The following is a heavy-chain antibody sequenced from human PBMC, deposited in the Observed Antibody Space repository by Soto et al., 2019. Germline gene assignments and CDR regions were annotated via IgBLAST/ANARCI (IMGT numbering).Heavy chain of an antibody. Sequence: SVKVSCKASGGTFSSYAISWVRQAPGQGLEWMGGIIPIFGTANYAQKFQGRVTITADESTSTAYMELSSLRSEDTAVYYCARSGSPATPVYWYFDLWGRGTLVTVSS. V-gene: IGHV1-69*13. D-gene: IGHD2-15*01. J-gene: IGHJ2*01. CDR3: ARSGSPATPVYWYFDL. CDR2: IIPIFGTA. CDR1: GGTFSSYA.